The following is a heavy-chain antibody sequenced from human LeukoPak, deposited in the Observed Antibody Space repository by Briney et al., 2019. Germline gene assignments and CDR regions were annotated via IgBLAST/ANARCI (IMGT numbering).Heavy chain of an antibody. CDR3: ARGGDFDWLLSNWFDP. Sequence: SVKVSCKASGGTFSSYAISWVRQAPGQGLEWMGGIIPIFGTANYAQKFQGRVTITADKSTSTAYVELSSLRSEDTAVYYCARGGDFDWLLSNWFDPWGQGTLVTVSS. D-gene: IGHD3-9*01. CDR2: IIPIFGTA. CDR1: GGTFSSYA. J-gene: IGHJ5*02. V-gene: IGHV1-69*06.